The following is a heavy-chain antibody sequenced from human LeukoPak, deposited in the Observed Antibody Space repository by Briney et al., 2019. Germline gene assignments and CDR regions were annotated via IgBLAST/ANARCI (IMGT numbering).Heavy chain of an antibody. V-gene: IGHV3-48*01. Sequence: GGSLRLSCAASGFTFSSYSMNWVRQAPGKGLEWVSYISSGSSTIYYADSVKGRFTISRDNAKNSLYLQMNSLRAEDTAVYYCARDPDYGSGSYCFDYWGQGTLVTVSS. CDR2: ISSGSSTI. D-gene: IGHD3-10*01. CDR1: GFTFSSYS. J-gene: IGHJ4*02. CDR3: ARDPDYGSGSYCFDY.